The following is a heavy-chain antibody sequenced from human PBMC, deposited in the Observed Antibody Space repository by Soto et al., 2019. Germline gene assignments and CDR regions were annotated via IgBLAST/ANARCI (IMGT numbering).Heavy chain of an antibody. Sequence: SETLSLTCAVYGGSFSGYYWSWIRQPPGKGLEWIGEINHSGSTNYNPSLKSRVTISVDTSKNQFSLKLSSVTAADTAVYYCAREGARDIVVLPAEANWFDPWGQGTLVTVSS. CDR3: AREGARDIVVLPAEANWFDP. CDR1: GGSFSGYY. V-gene: IGHV4-34*01. CDR2: INHSGST. D-gene: IGHD2-2*01. J-gene: IGHJ5*02.